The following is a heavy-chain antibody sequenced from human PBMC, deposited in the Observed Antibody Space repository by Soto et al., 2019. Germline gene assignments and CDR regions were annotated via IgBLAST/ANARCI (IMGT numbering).Heavy chain of an antibody. V-gene: IGHV3-23*01. CDR1: GFTFSSYA. J-gene: IGHJ4*02. CDR3: AKRRGAGGHFDY. Sequence: DVQLLESGGGLAQPEGSLRLSCAASGFTFSSYAMGWVRQGPGKGLVWVAVVSIGGSTHYADSVRGRFTISRDNSKNTLSLQMNSLTAEDTAVYFCAKRRGAGGHFDYWGQGALVTVSS. D-gene: IGHD2-15*01. CDR2: VSIGGST.